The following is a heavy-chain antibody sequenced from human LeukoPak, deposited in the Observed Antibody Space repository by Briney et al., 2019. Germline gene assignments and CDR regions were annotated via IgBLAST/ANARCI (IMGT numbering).Heavy chain of an antibody. CDR1: GGSISSYY. D-gene: IGHD2-2*01. V-gene: IGHV4-4*07. J-gene: IGHJ6*03. CDR3: ARDKVAAMQDYYYYYYMDV. CDR2: IYTSGST. Sequence: SETLSLTCTVSGGSISSYYWSWIRQPAGKGLEWIGRIYTSGSTNYNPSLKSRVTMSVVTSKNQFSLKLSSVTAADTAVYYCARDKVAAMQDYYYYYYMDVWGKGTTVTVSS.